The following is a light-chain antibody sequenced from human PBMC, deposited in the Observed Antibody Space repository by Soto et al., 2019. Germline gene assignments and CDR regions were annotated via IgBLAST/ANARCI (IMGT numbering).Light chain of an antibody. CDR2: KAS. CDR3: QQYNSNSPT. J-gene: IGKJ1*01. V-gene: IGKV1-5*03. CDR1: QNIRTW. Sequence: TKSPVTLPASVANRVTIVCRASQNIRTWLAWYQQKPGKAPKVLISKASTLESGVPSRFSGSGSETEFTLTITCLQPEDFATYYCQQYNSNSPTFGQGTKVDIK.